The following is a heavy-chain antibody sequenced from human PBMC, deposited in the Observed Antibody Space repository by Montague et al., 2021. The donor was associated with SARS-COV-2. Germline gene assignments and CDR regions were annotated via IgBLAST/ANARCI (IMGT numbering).Heavy chain of an antibody. CDR3: ARQHAGYCSGGSCYWGAYFDY. D-gene: IGHD2-15*01. CDR1: GGSTSSSSYY. Sequence: SETLSLTCTVSGGSTSSSSYYWGWIRQPPGKGLEWIGSIYYSGSTYYNPSLKSRVTISVDTSKNQFSLKLSSVTAADTAVYYCARQHAGYCSGGSCYWGAYFDYWGQGTLVTVSS. V-gene: IGHV4-39*01. J-gene: IGHJ4*02. CDR2: IYYSGST.